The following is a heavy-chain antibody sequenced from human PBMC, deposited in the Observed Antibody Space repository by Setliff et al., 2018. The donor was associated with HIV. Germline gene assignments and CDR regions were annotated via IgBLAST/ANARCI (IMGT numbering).Heavy chain of an antibody. CDR1: GYTFTSYA. D-gene: IGHD6-19*01. CDR3: ARGRGLYSSGYYIDY. J-gene: IGHJ4*02. V-gene: IGHV1-3*01. Sequence: ASVKVSCKASGYTFTSYAIHWVRQAPGQRLEWMGWINAGSGNTKYSQKFQGRVTITRDTSATAVYMELRSLRSEDTAVYYCARGRGLYSSGYYIDYWGQGTLVTVSS. CDR2: INAGSGNT.